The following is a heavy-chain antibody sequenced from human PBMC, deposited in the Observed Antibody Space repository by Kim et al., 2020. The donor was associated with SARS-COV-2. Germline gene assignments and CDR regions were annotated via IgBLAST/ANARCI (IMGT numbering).Heavy chain of an antibody. D-gene: IGHD2-2*01. CDR1: GGSISSGGYY. Sequence: SETLSLTCTVSGGSISSGGYYWSWIRQHPGKGLEWIGYIYYSGSTYYNPSLKSRVTISVDTSKNQFSLKLSSVTAADTAVYYCARAAPLEDIVVVPATIPSYFDYWGQGTLVTVSS. V-gene: IGHV4-31*03. CDR3: ARAAPLEDIVVVPATIPSYFDY. J-gene: IGHJ4*02. CDR2: IYYSGST.